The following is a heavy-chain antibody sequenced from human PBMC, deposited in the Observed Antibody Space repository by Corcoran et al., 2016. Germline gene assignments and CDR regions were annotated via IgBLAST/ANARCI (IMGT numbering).Heavy chain of an antibody. V-gene: IGHV4-34*01. CDR3: ARVLRGPYSSGPLDY. J-gene: IGHJ4*02. D-gene: IGHD6-19*01. CDR2: INHSGST. Sequence: QLQQWGAGLLKPSETLSLTCAVYGGSFSGYYWSWIRQPPGKGLEWIGEINHSGSTNYNPSLKSRVTISVDTSKNQFSLKLSSVTAADTAVYYCARVLRGPYSSGPLDYWGQGTLVTVSS. CDR1: GGSFSGYY.